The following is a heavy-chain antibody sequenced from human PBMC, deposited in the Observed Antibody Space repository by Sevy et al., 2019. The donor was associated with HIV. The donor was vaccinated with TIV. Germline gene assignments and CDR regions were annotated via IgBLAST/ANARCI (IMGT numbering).Heavy chain of an antibody. CDR3: ARYCSSTSCYAPPFDY. CDR1: GYTFTDYY. D-gene: IGHD2-2*01. V-gene: IGHV1-2*06. J-gene: IGHJ4*02. CDR2: INPKSGGT. Sequence: ASVKVSCKASGYTFTDYYMHWVRQAPGQGLEWMGRINPKSGGTNYAQKFQGRVIMTRDTSISTAYMELSRLRSDDTAVYYCARYCSSTSCYAPPFDYWGQGTLVTVSS.